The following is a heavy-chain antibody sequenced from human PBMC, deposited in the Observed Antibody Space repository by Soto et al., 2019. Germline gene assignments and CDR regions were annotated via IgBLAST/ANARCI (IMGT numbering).Heavy chain of an antibody. CDR2: INSDGSST. Sequence: GGSLRLSCAASGFTFSSYWMHWVRQAPGKGLVWVSRINSDGSSTSYADSVKGRFTISRDNAKNTLYLQMNSLRAEDTAVYYCAIQGDSSGYYNPDYYYYGMDVWGQGTTVTVSS. CDR3: AIQGDSSGYYNPDYYYYGMDV. J-gene: IGHJ6*02. V-gene: IGHV3-74*01. D-gene: IGHD3-22*01. CDR1: GFTFSSYW.